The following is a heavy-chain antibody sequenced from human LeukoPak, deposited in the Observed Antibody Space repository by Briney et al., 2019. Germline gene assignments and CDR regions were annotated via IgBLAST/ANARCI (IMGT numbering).Heavy chain of an antibody. CDR2: MSGSGGTT. Sequence: PGGSLRLSCAASGFTFSSYAMSWVRQAPGKGLEGVSTMSGSGGTTYYADSVKGRFTISRDNSKNTLYLQMNSLRAEDTAVYYCAKAPRVAADFDYWGQGTLVAVSS. D-gene: IGHD2-15*01. CDR3: AKAPRVAADFDY. CDR1: GFTFSSYA. J-gene: IGHJ4*02. V-gene: IGHV3-23*01.